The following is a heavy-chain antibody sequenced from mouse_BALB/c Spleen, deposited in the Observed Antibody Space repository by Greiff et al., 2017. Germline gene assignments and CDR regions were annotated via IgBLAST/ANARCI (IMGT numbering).Heavy chain of an antibody. V-gene: IGHV5-6-3*01. Sequence: EVKLMESGGGLVQPGGSLKLSCAASGFTFSSYGMSWVRQTPDKRLELVATINSNGGSTYYPDSVKGRFTISRDNAKNTLYLQMSSLKSEDTAMYYCARSYDWYFDVWGAGTTVTVSS. J-gene: IGHJ1*01. D-gene: IGHD2-12*01. CDR3: ARSYDWYFDV. CDR2: INSNGGST. CDR1: GFTFSSYG.